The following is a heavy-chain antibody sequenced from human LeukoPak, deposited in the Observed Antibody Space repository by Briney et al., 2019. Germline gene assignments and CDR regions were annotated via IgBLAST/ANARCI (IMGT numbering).Heavy chain of an antibody. D-gene: IGHD2-2*01. V-gene: IGHV3-48*02. CDR2: ITMNSVR. CDR1: GFSLSDYG. J-gene: IGHJ4*02. Sequence: GGSLRLSCSATGFSLSDYGMSWVRQAPGKGLEWVSYITMNSVRLYADSMKGRFTISRDNDKNSVYLQMNSLRDEDTAMYYCTRGRYQFLGPNDYWGQGSLVTVSS. CDR3: TRGRYQFLGPNDY.